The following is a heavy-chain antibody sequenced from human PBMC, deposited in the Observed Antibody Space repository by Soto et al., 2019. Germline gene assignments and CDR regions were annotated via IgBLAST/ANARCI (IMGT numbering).Heavy chain of an antibody. CDR2: IYYSGST. D-gene: IGHD3-10*01. CDR3: ATSPEGKGRGAFDI. CDR1: GGSISSGDYY. J-gene: IGHJ3*02. V-gene: IGHV4-30-4*01. Sequence: SETLSLTCTVSGGSISSGDYYWSWIRQPPGKGLEWIGYIYYSGSTYYNPSLKSRVTISVDTSKNQFSLKLSSVTAADTAVYYCATSPEGKGRGAFDIWGQGTMVTVSS.